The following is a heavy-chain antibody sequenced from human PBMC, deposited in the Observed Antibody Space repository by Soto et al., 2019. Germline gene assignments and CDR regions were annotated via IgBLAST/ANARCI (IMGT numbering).Heavy chain of an antibody. D-gene: IGHD2-21*02. CDR1: GGSINSRGYY. Sequence: QLQLQESGPGLVKPSETLSLTCTVSGGSINSRGYYWGWIRQPPGKDLEWIGSIQYSGTTYHNPSLKSRVTISVDTSKNQFSLTLSSVTAADTAVYYCASDTYGDNVGYFDCWGQGSLVTVSS. CDR3: ASDTYGDNVGYFDC. CDR2: IQYSGTT. V-gene: IGHV4-39*01. J-gene: IGHJ4*02.